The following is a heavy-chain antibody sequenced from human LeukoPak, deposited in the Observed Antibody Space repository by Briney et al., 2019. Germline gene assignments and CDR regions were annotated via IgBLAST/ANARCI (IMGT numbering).Heavy chain of an antibody. CDR3: ARQFPGVYGDYFDD. CDR2: IQNSGTT. CDR1: GGAFSNYY. J-gene: IGHJ4*01. D-gene: IGHD4-17*01. Sequence: ETLPLICSASGGAFSNYYWSWFRQPAGKGLEWIGRIQNSGTTNYNSSLESRVTMSVDTSKNQFALNVTSVTAADTAVYYCARQFPGVYGDYFDDWGQGILVTGST. V-gene: IGHV4-4*07.